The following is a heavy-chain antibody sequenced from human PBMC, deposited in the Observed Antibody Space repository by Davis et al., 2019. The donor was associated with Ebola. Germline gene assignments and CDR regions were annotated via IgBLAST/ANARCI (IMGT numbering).Heavy chain of an antibody. CDR2: IRSKANSYAT. J-gene: IGHJ4*02. D-gene: IGHD3-16*01. V-gene: IGHV3-73*01. CDR3: SGGGVVDY. CDR1: GFTFSGSA. Sequence: GESLKISCAASGFTFSGSAMHWVRQASGKGLEWVGRIRSKANSYATAYAASVKGRFTISRDDSKNTAYLQMNSLKTEDTAVYYCSGGGVVDYWGQGTLVTVSS.